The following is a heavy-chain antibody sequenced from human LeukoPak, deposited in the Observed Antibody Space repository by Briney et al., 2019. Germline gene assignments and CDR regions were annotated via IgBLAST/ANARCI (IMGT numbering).Heavy chain of an antibody. Sequence: ASVKVSCKASGYIFTSYGISWVRQAPGQGLEWMGWISAYNGNTNYVQNFQGRFTMTTDTSTSTAYMELRSLTSDDTAVYYCARGTRPIDHWGQGALVTVSS. CDR3: ARGTRPIDH. J-gene: IGHJ4*02. CDR1: GYIFTSYG. V-gene: IGHV1-18*01. CDR2: ISAYNGNT.